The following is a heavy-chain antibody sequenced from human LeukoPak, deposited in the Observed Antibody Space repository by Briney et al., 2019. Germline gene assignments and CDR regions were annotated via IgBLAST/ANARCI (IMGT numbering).Heavy chain of an antibody. D-gene: IGHD3-22*01. CDR2: IYYSGST. Sequence: SETLSLTCTVSGGSISSSSYYWGWIRQPPGKGLEWIGSIYYSGSTYYNPSLKSRVTISVDTSKNQFSLKLGSVTAADTAVYYCARDRNYYDSSGYLDYWGQGTLVTVSS. V-gene: IGHV4-39*07. J-gene: IGHJ4*02. CDR1: GGSISSSSYY. CDR3: ARDRNYYDSSGYLDY.